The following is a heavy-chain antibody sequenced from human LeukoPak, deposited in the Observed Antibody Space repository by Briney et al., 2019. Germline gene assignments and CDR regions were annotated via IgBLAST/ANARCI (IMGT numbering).Heavy chain of an antibody. D-gene: IGHD4-23*01. Sequence: PGGSLRLSCVVSGFTLSSYYMTWVREAPGRGPEWVANINQDGSVKQYVDSVKGRFTISRDNAKNSLYLQMSSLRADDTAVYYCARDSRWYNYWGQGTLVTVSS. CDR1: GFTLSSYY. J-gene: IGHJ4*02. CDR3: ARDSRWYNY. CDR2: INQDGSVK. V-gene: IGHV3-7*05.